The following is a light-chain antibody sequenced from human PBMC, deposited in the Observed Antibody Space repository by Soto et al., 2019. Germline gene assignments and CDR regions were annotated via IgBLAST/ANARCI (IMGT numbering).Light chain of an antibody. V-gene: IGKV1-33*01. CDR2: DAS. J-gene: IGKJ4*01. CDR3: QQYDNLPLT. CDR1: QDIKNY. Sequence: DIQMTQSPSSLPASLGDRVTITCQASQDIKNYLNWYQQKPGKAPKLLIHDASNLETGVPSRFSGSGSGTDFSFTISRLQAEDIETYYCQQYDNLPLTFGGGTKVDIK.